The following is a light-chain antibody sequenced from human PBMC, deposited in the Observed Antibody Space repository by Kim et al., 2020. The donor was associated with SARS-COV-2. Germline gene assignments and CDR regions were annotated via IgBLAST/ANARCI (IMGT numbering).Light chain of an antibody. V-gene: IGLV3-19*01. Sequence: AVRPTVRIKCQGDSLRSYYASCYQQKPGQAPVLVIYGKNNRPSGIPDRFSGSSSGNTASLTITGAQAEDEADYYCNSRDSSGNHWVFGGGTQLTVL. J-gene: IGLJ3*02. CDR3: NSRDSSGNHWV. CDR1: SLRSYY. CDR2: GKN.